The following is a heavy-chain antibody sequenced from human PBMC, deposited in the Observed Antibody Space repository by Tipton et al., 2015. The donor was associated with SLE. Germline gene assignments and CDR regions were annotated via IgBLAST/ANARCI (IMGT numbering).Heavy chain of an antibody. D-gene: IGHD6-19*01. CDR3: AREYGGIAVAGIVRYFQY. V-gene: IGHV4-4*07. CDR1: GISISIPY. Sequence: TLSLTCKVSGISISIPYWSWIRQPAGKGLEWIGHIYSSGNTNYNPSLKIRVTISVDTSENQFSLELSSVTAADTAVYYCAREYGGIAVAGIVRYFQYWGQSTLVAVSS. CDR2: IYSSGNT. J-gene: IGHJ1*01.